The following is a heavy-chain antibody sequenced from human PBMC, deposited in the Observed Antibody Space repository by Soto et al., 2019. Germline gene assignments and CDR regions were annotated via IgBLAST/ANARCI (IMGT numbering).Heavy chain of an antibody. J-gene: IGHJ5*02. CDR3: ARGRGEFDA. V-gene: IGHV4-34*01. D-gene: IGHD2-21*01. CDR1: GASLSDNY. Sequence: TSETLSLTCAVYGASLSDNYCNWLRQPPGKGLEWIGEINHSGNTNYNPSLRSRVTISIDTSKNQLSLNLRSVSAADTAVYYCARGRGEFDAWGPGTQVTVSS. CDR2: INHSGNT.